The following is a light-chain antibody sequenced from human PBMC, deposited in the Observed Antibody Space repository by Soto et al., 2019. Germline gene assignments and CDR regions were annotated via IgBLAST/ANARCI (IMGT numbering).Light chain of an antibody. J-gene: IGKJ5*01. CDR2: DSS. V-gene: IGKV3-15*01. Sequence: IGMTQSPATLSVSQGQRATLSCRASESVSSHLAWYQQKPGQAPRLLIYDSSTRATGIPARFSGSESGTEFTLTISSLQSEDFAVYYCHHYHNWPMTFGQGTRLEIK. CDR1: ESVSSH. CDR3: HHYHNWPMT.